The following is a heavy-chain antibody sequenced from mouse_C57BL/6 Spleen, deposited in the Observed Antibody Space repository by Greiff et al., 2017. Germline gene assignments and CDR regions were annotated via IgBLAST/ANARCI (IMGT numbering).Heavy chain of an antibody. CDR3: ARSAGYYQYYFDY. Sequence: EVQLVESGAELVKPGASVKLSCTASGFNIKDYYMHWVKQRTEQGLEWIGRIDPEDGETKYAPKFPGKATITADTSSNTAYLQLSSLTSEDTAVYYCARSAGYYQYYFDYWGQGTTLTVSS. J-gene: IGHJ2*01. D-gene: IGHD2-3*01. V-gene: IGHV14-2*01. CDR2: IDPEDGET. CDR1: GFNIKDYY.